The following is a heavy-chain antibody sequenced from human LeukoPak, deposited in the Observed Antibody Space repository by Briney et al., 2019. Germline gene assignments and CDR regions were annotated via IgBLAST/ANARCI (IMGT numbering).Heavy chain of an antibody. CDR3: ARQRKLEDNWFDP. V-gene: IGHV1-46*01. J-gene: IGHJ5*02. D-gene: IGHD1-1*01. CDR2: ISPSGDST. Sequence: ASVKVSCRASGYTFTSYYMHWVRQAPGQGLEWMGIISPSGDSTTYAQKFQGRVTMTRDMSTSTVYMELSSLRSEDTAVYYCARQRKLEDNWFDPWGQGTLVTVSS. CDR1: GYTFTSYY.